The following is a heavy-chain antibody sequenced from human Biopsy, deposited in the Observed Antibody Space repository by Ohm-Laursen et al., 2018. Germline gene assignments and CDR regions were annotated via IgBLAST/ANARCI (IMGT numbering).Heavy chain of an antibody. Sequence: SETLSLTCTASGGFIRTYYWNWIRQPAGKALEWIGRIYNTGSTNYNPSLQSRVTMSVDTSKNQFSLKMSSVTAADTAVYYCARDLPYYENSGYGAFDMWGQGTMVTVSS. D-gene: IGHD3-22*01. CDR1: GGFIRTYY. CDR2: IYNTGST. V-gene: IGHV4-4*07. J-gene: IGHJ3*02. CDR3: ARDLPYYENSGYGAFDM.